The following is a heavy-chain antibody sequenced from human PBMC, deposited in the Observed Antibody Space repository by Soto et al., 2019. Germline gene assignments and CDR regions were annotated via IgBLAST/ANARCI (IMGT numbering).Heavy chain of an antibody. J-gene: IGHJ6*02. Sequence: QVQLVESGGGVVQPGRSLRLSCAASGFTFSSYGMHWVRQAPGKGLEWVAVISYDGSNKYYADSVKGRFTISRDNSKNTVYLKMNSLRAEDTDVYYCAKGIGTRVRGVIITYYGMDFWGQGTTVTVSS. D-gene: IGHD3-10*01. CDR3: AKGIGTRVRGVIITYYGMDF. CDR2: ISYDGSNK. V-gene: IGHV3-30*18. CDR1: GFTFSSYG.